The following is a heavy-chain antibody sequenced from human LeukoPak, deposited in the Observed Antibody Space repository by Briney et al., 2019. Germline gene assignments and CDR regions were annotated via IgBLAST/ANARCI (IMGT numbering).Heavy chain of an antibody. CDR2: INHSGIT. V-gene: IGHV4-34*01. CDR3: ARGRIGADHSYGYVGFDY. J-gene: IGHJ4*02. Sequence: SETLSLTCAVYGGSFSGYYWSWIRQPPRQGLEWIGEINHSGITNSHPTLNSRVTISVDTSKNQFSLKLSSVTAADTAVYYCARGRIGADHSYGYVGFDYWGQGTLVTVSS. D-gene: IGHD5-18*01. CDR1: GGSFSGYY.